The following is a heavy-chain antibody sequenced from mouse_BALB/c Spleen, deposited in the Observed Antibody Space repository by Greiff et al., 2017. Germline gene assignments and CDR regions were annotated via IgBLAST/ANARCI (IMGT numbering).Heavy chain of an antibody. CDR2: IDPENGDT. CDR3: NAIYYDYEFAY. CDR1: GFNIKDYY. D-gene: IGHD2-4*01. V-gene: IGHV14-4*02. Sequence: VQLQQSGAELVRSGASVKLSCTASGFNIKDYYMHWVKQRPEQGLEWIGWIDPENGDTEYAPKFQGKATMTADTSSNTAYLQLSSLTSEDTAVYYCNAIYYDYEFAYWGQGTLVTVSA. J-gene: IGHJ3*01.